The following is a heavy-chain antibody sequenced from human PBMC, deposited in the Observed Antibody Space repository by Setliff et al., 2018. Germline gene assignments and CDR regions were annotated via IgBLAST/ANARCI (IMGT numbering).Heavy chain of an antibody. CDR1: GRIFNSYG. Sequence: GASVKVSCKASGRIFNSYGISWVRQAPGKGLEWVGWISSYNDVTTYAQRFQGRVTLTTDMSTSAAYMELRSLGSDDTAVYYCAISTLSICSGGTCPNVFDVWGQGTMVTVSS. CDR2: ISSYNDVT. CDR3: AISTLSICSGGTCPNVFDV. V-gene: IGHV1-18*01. J-gene: IGHJ3*01. D-gene: IGHD2-15*01.